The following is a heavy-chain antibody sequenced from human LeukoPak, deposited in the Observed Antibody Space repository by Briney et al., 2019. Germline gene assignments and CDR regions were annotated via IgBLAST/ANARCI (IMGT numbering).Heavy chain of an antibody. CDR3: ARVSAEEMATTYFDY. J-gene: IGHJ4*02. V-gene: IGHV1-18*01. CDR2: ISAYNGNT. CDR1: GYTFTSYG. Sequence: GASVKVSCKVSGYTFTSYGISWVRQAPGQGLEWMGWISAYNGNTNYAQKLQGRVTMTTDTSTSTAYMELRSLRSDDTAVYYCARVSAEEMATTYFDYWGQGTLVTVSS. D-gene: IGHD5-24*01.